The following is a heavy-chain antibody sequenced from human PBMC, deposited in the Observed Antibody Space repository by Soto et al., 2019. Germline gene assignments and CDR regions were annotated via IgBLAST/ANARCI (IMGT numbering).Heavy chain of an antibody. J-gene: IGHJ4*02. CDR1: GGTFSSYA. V-gene: IGHV1-69*13. Sequence: ASVKVSCKASGGTFSSYAISWVRQAPGQGLEWMGGIIPIFGTANYAQKFQGRVTITADESTSTAYMELSSLRAEDTAVYYCVTWLSAHFDYWGRGTLVTVSS. CDR3: VTWLSAHFDY. D-gene: IGHD6-19*01. CDR2: IIPIFGTA.